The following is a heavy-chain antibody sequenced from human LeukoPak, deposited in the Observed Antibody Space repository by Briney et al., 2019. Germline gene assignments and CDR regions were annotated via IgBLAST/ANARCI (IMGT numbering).Heavy chain of an antibody. CDR3: AKDKVTTVTTFFSQFDF. Sequence: GGSLRLSCAASGFTFSKYAMSWVRQAPGKGLEWVSGITGSGDKTYYTDSLKGRFTISRDNSKNTLFLQISSLRADDTAVYYCAKDKVTTVTTFFSQFDFWGQGTLVTVSS. CDR1: GFTFSKYA. D-gene: IGHD4-11*01. CDR2: ITGSGDKT. J-gene: IGHJ4*02. V-gene: IGHV3-23*01.